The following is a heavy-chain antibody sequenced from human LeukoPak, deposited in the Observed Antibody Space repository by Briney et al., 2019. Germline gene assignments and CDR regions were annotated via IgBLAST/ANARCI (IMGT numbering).Heavy chain of an antibody. CDR3: AKLLNDYGDYYFDY. CDR2: INQDGSAK. Sequence: GGSLRLSCAVTGFTFDTYWMSWVRQVPGKGLEWVANINQDGSAKYYVDSVKDRFTISRDNAKNSLYLQMNSLRAEDTAVYYCAKLLNDYGDYYFDYWGQGTLVTVSS. V-gene: IGHV3-7*03. CDR1: GFTFDTYW. D-gene: IGHD4-17*01. J-gene: IGHJ4*02.